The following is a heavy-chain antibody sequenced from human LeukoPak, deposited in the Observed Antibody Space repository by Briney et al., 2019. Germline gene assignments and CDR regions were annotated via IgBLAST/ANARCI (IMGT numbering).Heavy chain of an antibody. CDR3: ARGGEDYHNTWHFDY. CDR1: GYTFTSYY. Sequence: GASVKVSCKASGYTFTSYYMHWVRQAPGQGLEWMGIINPSGGSTSYAQKFQGRVTMTRDTPTSTVYMELSSLRPEDTAVYYCARGGEDYHNTWHFDYWGQGTLVTVSS. J-gene: IGHJ4*02. V-gene: IGHV1-46*01. D-gene: IGHD3-16*01. CDR2: INPSGGST.